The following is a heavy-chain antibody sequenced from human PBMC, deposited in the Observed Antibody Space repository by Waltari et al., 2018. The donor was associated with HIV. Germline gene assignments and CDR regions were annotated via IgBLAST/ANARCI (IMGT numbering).Heavy chain of an antibody. Sequence: QLQLQESGPGLLKPSETLSLTCTVPGGSLVSSSYCWGRIRQPPGKGLEWMGSIYYSGSTDYNPSRKSRVTISVDTSKNQFSLKLSSVTAADTAVYYCARSGGQLWLHYFDYWGQGTLVTVSS. CDR2: IYYSGST. D-gene: IGHD5-18*01. J-gene: IGHJ4*02. CDR1: GGSLVSSSYC. V-gene: IGHV4-39*01. CDR3: ARSGGQLWLHYFDY.